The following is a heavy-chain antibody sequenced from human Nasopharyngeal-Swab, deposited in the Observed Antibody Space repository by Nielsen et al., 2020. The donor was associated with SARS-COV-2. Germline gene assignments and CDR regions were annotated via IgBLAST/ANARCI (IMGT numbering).Heavy chain of an antibody. CDR1: GFTFDDYA. Sequence: GGSLRLSCAASGFTFDDYAMHWVRQAPGKGLEWVACISWNSGAIVYADSVKGRFTISSDNAKNSLYLQMNSLRTEDTALYYCVKDKKVYSSYYYAIDVWGQGTMVTVSS. CDR3: VKDKKVYSSYYYAIDV. CDR2: ISWNSGAI. D-gene: IGHD3-22*01. J-gene: IGHJ6*02. V-gene: IGHV3-9*01.